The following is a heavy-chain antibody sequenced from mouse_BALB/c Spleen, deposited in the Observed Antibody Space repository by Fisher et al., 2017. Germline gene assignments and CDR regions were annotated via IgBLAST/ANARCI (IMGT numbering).Heavy chain of an antibody. Sequence: ARFTISRDNAKNTLYLQMSSLRSEDTAMYYCARQRGNYVRGAMDYWGQGTSVTVSS. V-gene: IGHV5-12-2*01. D-gene: IGHD2-1*01. J-gene: IGHJ4*01. CDR3: ARQRGNYVRGAMDY.